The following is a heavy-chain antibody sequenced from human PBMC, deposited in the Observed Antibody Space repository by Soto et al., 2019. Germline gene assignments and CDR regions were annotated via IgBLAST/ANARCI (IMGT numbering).Heavy chain of an antibody. CDR1: GFTFSSYS. J-gene: IGHJ4*02. CDR3: AKYEQPLSAFDY. Sequence: GGSLRLSCAASGFTFSSYSMNWVRQAPGKGLEWVSSISSSSSYIYYADSVKGRFTISRDNSKNTLYLQMNSLRAEDTAVYYCAKYEQPLSAFDYWGQGTLVTVSS. CDR2: ISSSSSYI. D-gene: IGHD6-13*01. V-gene: IGHV3-21*04.